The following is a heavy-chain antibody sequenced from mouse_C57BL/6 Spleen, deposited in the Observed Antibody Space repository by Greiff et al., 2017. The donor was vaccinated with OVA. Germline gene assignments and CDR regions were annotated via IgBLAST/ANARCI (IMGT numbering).Heavy chain of an antibody. CDR3: ATYSNYVGYFDV. V-gene: IGHV1-53*01. CDR1: GYTFTSYW. CDR2: INPSNGGT. D-gene: IGHD2-5*01. Sequence: QVQLKQPGTELVKPGASVKLSCKASGYTFTSYWMHWVKQRPGQGLEWIGNINPSNGGTNYNEKFKSKATLTVDKSSSTAYMQLSSLTSEDSAVYYCATYSNYVGYFDVWGTGTTVTVSS. J-gene: IGHJ1*03.